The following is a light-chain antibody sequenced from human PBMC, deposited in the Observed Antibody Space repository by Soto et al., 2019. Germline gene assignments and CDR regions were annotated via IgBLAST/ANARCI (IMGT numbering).Light chain of an antibody. J-gene: IGKJ1*01. CDR3: QQYGSSPRT. V-gene: IGKV3-20*01. Sequence: EILLTQSPGTLSLSPGDGATLSCRASQSVSSSSLAWYQQKLGQAPRLLVYGASSRATGIPDRFSGSGSGTDFPLTISRLEPEDFAVYFCQQYGSSPRTGGLGTKVEIK. CDR2: GAS. CDR1: QSVSSSS.